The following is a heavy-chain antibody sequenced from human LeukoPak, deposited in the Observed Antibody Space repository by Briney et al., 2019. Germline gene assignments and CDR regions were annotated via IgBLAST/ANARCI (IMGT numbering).Heavy chain of an antibody. D-gene: IGHD7-27*01. CDR1: GFTFSSYA. CDR2: ISDSGGST. CDR3: AKLRSADWGPIDC. J-gene: IGHJ4*02. Sequence: PGGSLRLSCAASGFTFSSYAMSWVRQAPGEGREWVSGISDSGGSTYYADSVKGRFTISRDNSKSTLFLQMNSLRAEDTAVYYCAKLRSADWGPIDCGGQGTLVTVSS. V-gene: IGHV3-23*01.